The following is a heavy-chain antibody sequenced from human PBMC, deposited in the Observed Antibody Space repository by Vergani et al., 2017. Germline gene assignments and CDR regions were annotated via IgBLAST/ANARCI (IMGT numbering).Heavy chain of an antibody. Sequence: QVQLVESGGGVVQPGGALRLSCAASGFTFNSYGMHWVRQAPGKGLEWVASIRSDESRRYYGDSMEGPFTISRDNSKNTLYLQMKSLRPEDPAVYYCAKEEGGYCSGGTCYPEYWGQGTLVIVSS. D-gene: IGHD2-15*01. CDR2: IRSDESRR. CDR1: GFTFNSYG. J-gene: IGHJ4*02. CDR3: AKEEGGYCSGGTCYPEY. V-gene: IGHV3-30*02.